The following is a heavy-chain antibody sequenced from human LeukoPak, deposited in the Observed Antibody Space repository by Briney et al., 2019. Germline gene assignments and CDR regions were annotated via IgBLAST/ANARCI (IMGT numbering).Heavy chain of an antibody. J-gene: IGHJ4*02. CDR1: GFTVSSNY. CDR2: IYSGGTT. Sequence: PGGSLRLSSAASGFTVSSNYMSWVRQAPGKGLEWVSVIYSGGTTYYADSVKGRFTISRDNSKNTLYLQMNSLRAEDTAVYYCAKFHSGSYGGYFDYWGQGTLVTVSS. CDR3: AKFHSGSYGGYFDY. D-gene: IGHD3-10*01. V-gene: IGHV3-53*01.